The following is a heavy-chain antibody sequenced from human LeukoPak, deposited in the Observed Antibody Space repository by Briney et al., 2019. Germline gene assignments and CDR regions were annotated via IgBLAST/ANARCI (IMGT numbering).Heavy chain of an antibody. CDR1: GGSFSGYY. D-gene: IGHD3-22*01. Sequence: PSETLSLTCAVYGGSFSGYYWSWIRQPPGKGLEWIGEINHSGSTNYNPSLKSRVTISVDTSKNQFSLKLSSVTAADTAVYYCARVSVITGYFDYWGQGTLVTVSS. CDR3: ARVSVITGYFDY. CDR2: INHSGST. J-gene: IGHJ4*02. V-gene: IGHV4-34*01.